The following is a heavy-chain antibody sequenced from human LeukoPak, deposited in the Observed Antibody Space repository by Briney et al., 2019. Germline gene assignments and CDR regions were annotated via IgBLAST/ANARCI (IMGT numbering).Heavy chain of an antibody. CDR3: ARGQPRIAVAGQTDY. D-gene: IGHD6-19*01. J-gene: IGHJ4*02. CDR1: GFTFSYYE. CDR2: INSRGSTI. V-gene: IGHV3-48*03. Sequence: GGSLRLSCAASGFTFSYYEMNWVRQAPGKGLEWGSYINSRGSTIYYADSVKGRFTISRDNGKNALYLQMNSLRDEDTAVYYCARGQPRIAVAGQTDYWGQGTLVTVSS.